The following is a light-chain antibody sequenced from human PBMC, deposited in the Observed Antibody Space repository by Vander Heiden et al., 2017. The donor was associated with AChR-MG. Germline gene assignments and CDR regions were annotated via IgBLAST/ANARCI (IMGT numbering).Light chain of an antibody. CDR2: RVS. CDR3: MQDTHWPPRT. CDR1: ECLLYSDGNTY. V-gene: IGKV2-30*01. J-gene: IGKJ5*01. Sequence: VELTQSPLSLLVTLGHPASFPCRSTECLLYSDGNTYLYGLQQRPGEYPSRLLYRVSHRDSGVPARISGSGEGTDYTLKISRVEAEDVAVYFCMQDTHWPPRTFGQGTRLEIK.